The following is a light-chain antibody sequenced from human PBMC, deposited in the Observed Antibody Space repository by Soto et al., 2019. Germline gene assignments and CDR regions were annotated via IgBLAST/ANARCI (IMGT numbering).Light chain of an antibody. V-gene: IGKV3-15*01. CDR1: QSIKNL. Sequence: TQSPATLSLSPWEGATLSFRASQSIKNLLAWYQQRPGQSPRLLLYYASTRATGVPARFSGSGSGTEFTLAISSLQSEDFAVYYCQQYHNWPITFGQGTRLEIK. J-gene: IGKJ5*01. CDR2: YAS. CDR3: QQYHNWPIT.